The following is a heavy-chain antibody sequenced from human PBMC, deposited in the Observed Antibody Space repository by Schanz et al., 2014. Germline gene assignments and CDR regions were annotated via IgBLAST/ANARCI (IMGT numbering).Heavy chain of an antibody. D-gene: IGHD6-13*01. J-gene: IGHJ5*02. Sequence: QVQLVESGGGLVQPGGSLRLSCAGSGFSFSDYGMHWVRQAPGRGLEWVAVISYHGSEKYYADSVKGRFTISRDNSKNTLYLQMNSLRAEDTAVYYCARGRARQLVHWFDPWGQGTLVTVSS. CDR2: ISYHGSEK. CDR1: GFSFSDYG. V-gene: IGHV3-30*03. CDR3: ARGRARQLVHWFDP.